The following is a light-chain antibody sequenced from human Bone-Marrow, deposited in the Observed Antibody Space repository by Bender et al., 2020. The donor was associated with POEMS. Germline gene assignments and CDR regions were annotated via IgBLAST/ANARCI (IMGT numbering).Light chain of an antibody. CDR1: KLRDGY. V-gene: IGLV3-1*01. Sequence: SYELTQPPSVSVSPGQTASITCSGDKLRDGYVCWYQQKPGQSPVLVIHRDTKRPSGIPERFSGSNSGNTATLTISGTQAMDEADYSCQAWDSFTAVFGGGTKLTVL. J-gene: IGLJ2*01. CDR3: QAWDSFTAV. CDR2: RDT.